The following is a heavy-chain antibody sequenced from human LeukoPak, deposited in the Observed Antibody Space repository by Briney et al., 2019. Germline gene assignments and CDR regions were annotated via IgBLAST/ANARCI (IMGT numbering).Heavy chain of an antibody. CDR1: GFTFSSYA. Sequence: GGSLRLSCAASGFTFSSYAMSWVRQAPGKGLEWVSAISGSGGSTYYADSVKGRFTISRDNSKNTLYLQMNSLRAEDKAVYYCAKVRDILTGYYYPAPVFDYWGQGTLVTVSS. J-gene: IGHJ4*02. V-gene: IGHV3-23*01. CDR3: AKVRDILTGYYYPAPVFDY. D-gene: IGHD3-9*01. CDR2: ISGSGGST.